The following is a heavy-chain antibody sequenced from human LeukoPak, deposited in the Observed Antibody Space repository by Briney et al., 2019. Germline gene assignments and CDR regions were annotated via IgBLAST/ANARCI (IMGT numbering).Heavy chain of an antibody. V-gene: IGHV3-30*03. CDR3: ATLVWFGEPFDY. J-gene: IGHJ4*02. Sequence: PGRSLRLSCAASGFTFSSYGMHWHRQAPGKGLEGVAVISYDGSSKYYADSVKGRFTISRDNSKNTLYLQMSSLRPEDTAVYYCATLVWFGEPFDYWGQGTLVTVSA. D-gene: IGHD3-10*01. CDR1: GFTFSSYG. CDR2: ISYDGSSK.